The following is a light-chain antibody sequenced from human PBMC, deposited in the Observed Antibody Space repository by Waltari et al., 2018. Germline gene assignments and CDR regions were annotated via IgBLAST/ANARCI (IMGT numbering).Light chain of an antibody. CDR1: QTISNS. J-gene: IGKJ5*01. Sequence: DIQMTQSPPSLSASVGDRVTITCRASQTISNSLDWYQQKPGKAPKLLIYGSFILQRGVPSRFSGSGSGTDFTLTISSLQPEDFATYYCQQSSSSPITFGQGTRLEIK. CDR2: GSF. CDR3: QQSSSSPIT. V-gene: IGKV1-39*01.